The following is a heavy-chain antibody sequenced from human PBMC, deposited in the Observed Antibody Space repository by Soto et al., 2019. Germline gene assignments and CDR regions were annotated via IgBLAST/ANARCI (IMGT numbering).Heavy chain of an antibody. CDR2: ISYDGSNK. D-gene: IGHD5-18*01. CDR3: ARESGYSYGFIDY. V-gene: IGHV3-30-3*01. Sequence: SLRLSCAASGFTFSSYAMHWVRQAPGKGLEWVAVISYDGSNKYYADSVKGRFTISRDNSKNTLYLQMNSLRAEDTAVYYCARESGYSYGFIDYWGQGTLVTVSS. CDR1: GFTFSSYA. J-gene: IGHJ4*02.